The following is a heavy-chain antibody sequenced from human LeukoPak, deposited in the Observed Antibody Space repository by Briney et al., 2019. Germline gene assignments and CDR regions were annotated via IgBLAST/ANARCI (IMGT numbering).Heavy chain of an antibody. CDR2: IKSKSDGGTT. D-gene: IGHD3-22*01. Sequence: GGSLRLSCAASGFTFSNAWMSWVRQAPGKGLEGVGRIKSKSDGGTTDYAAPVKGIFTISRDDLKNTLYLQMNSLKTEDTAVYYCTTAADYYDSSGYYYDAFDIWGQGTMVTVSS. CDR1: GFTFSNAW. CDR3: TTAADYYDSSGYYYDAFDI. V-gene: IGHV3-15*01. J-gene: IGHJ3*02.